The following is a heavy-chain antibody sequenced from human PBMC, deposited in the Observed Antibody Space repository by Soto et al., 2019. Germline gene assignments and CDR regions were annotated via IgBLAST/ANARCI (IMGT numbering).Heavy chain of an antibody. CDR1: GYTFTSYG. CDR2: INAYKGNT. CDR3: ARVLPPVDP. J-gene: IGHJ5*02. Sequence: QVQLVQSGAEVKKPGASVKVSCKASGYTFTSYGISWVRQAPGQGLEWMGWINAYKGNTNYAQKLQGRVTITTDPSTSTDYMELRTLRSDDTAVYYCARVLPPVDPWGQGTLVTVSS. V-gene: IGHV1-18*01.